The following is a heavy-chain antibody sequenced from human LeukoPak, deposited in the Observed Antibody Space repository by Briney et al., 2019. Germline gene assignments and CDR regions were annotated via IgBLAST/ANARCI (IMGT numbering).Heavy chain of an antibody. CDR1: GFTFSRYA. J-gene: IGHJ4*02. D-gene: IGHD3-3*01. V-gene: IGHV3-23*01. CDR3: AKDYDFWSGSMGFDY. CDR2: ICGSGGST. Sequence: PGGSLRLSCAASGFTFSRYAMSWVRQAPGKGLEWVSAICGSGGSTFYADSVKGRFTISRDNSTNTLYLQMNSLRAEDTAVYYCAKDYDFWSGSMGFDYWGQGTLVTVSS.